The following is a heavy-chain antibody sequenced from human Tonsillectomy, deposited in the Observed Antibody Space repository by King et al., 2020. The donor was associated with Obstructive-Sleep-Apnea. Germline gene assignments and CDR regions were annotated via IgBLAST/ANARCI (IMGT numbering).Heavy chain of an antibody. CDR1: GFTFSNAW. J-gene: IGHJ4*02. D-gene: IGHD2-2*01. CDR3: ATDRGCSSTSCYVFDY. Sequence: QLVQSGGGLVKPGGSLRLSCAASGFTFSNAWMSWVRQAPGKGLEWVGRIKSKTDGGTTDYAAPVKGRFTISRDDSKNTLYLQMNSLKTEDTAVYYCATDRGCSSTSCYVFDYWGQGTLVTVSS. CDR2: IKSKTDGGTT. V-gene: IGHV3-15*01.